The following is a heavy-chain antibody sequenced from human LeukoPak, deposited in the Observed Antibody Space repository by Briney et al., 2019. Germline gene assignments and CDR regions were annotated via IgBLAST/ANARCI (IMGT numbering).Heavy chain of an antibody. Sequence: SETLSLTCAVYGGSFSCYYWSWIRQPPGKGLEWIGEINHSGSTNYNPSLKSRVTISVDTSKNQFSLKLSSMTAADTAVYYCASRGIAAPAPLDPWGQGTLVTVSS. V-gene: IGHV4-34*01. CDR1: GGSFSCYY. CDR2: INHSGST. CDR3: ASRGIAAPAPLDP. D-gene: IGHD6-13*01. J-gene: IGHJ5*02.